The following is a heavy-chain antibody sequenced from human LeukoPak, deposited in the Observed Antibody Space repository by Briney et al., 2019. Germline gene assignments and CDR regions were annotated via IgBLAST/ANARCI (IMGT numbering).Heavy chain of an antibody. CDR3: ARGSTRYYYGSGSSSDY. V-gene: IGHV1-2*02. CDR1: GYTFTGYY. D-gene: IGHD3-10*01. CDR2: INPNSGGT. J-gene: IGHJ4*02. Sequence: ASVKVSRKASGYTFTGYYMHWVRQAPGQGLEWMGWINPNSGGTNYAQKFQGRVTMTRDTSISTAYMELSRLRSDDTAVYYCARGSTRYYYGSGSSSDYWGQGTLVTVSS.